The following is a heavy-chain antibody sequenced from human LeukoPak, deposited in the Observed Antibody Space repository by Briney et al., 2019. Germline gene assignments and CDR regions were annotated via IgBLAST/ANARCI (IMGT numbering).Heavy chain of an antibody. CDR1: GGSFSGYY. Sequence: SETLSLTCAVYGGSFSGYYWSWIRQPPGKGLEWIGEINHSGSTNYNPSLKSRVTISVDTSKNQFSLKLSSVTAADTAVYYCARDYDSSSFYYFDYWGQGTLVTVSS. CDR2: INHSGST. J-gene: IGHJ4*02. CDR3: ARDYDSSSFYYFDY. V-gene: IGHV4-34*01. D-gene: IGHD6-6*01.